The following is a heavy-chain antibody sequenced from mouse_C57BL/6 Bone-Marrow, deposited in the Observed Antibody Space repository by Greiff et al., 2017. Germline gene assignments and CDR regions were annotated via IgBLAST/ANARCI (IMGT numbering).Heavy chain of an antibody. CDR2: IYPGGGYT. CDR3: ARGDYYGSSFAY. CDR1: GYTFTNYW. V-gene: IGHV1-63*01. J-gene: IGHJ3*01. Sequence: VQLQESGAELVRPGTSVKMSCKASGYTFTNYWIGWAKQRPGHGLEWIGDIYPGGGYTNYNEKFKGKATLTADKASSTAYMQCSSLTSDDSAIYYCARGDYYGSSFAYWGQGTLVTVSA. D-gene: IGHD1-1*01.